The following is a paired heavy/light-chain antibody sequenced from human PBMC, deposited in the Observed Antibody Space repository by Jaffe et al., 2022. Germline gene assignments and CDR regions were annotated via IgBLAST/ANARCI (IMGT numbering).Heavy chain of an antibody. J-gene: IGHJ4*02. Sequence: HVQLQESGPGLVKPSETLSLTCGVSGYSINSGYYWGWIRQSPGKGLEWIAMIYHSGITYYNPSLKSRVTISVDTSKNQFSLRLRSVSAADTAVYYCARVPTMVRGVLGRVPEIRDAYYFDFWGQGTLVTVSS. CDR2: IYHSGIT. D-gene: IGHD3-10*01. CDR1: GYSINSGYY. CDR3: ARVPTMVRGVLGRVPEIRDAYYFDF. V-gene: IGHV4-38-2*01.
Light chain of an antibody. V-gene: IGKV4-1*01. J-gene: IGKJ4*01. CDR1: QSVFYFSNNKNY. CDR3: QQYYSTPLT. Sequence: DIVMTQSPDSLAVSLGERATINCRSSQSVFYFSNNKNYLAWYQQKAGQPPKLLIYWASTRESGVPDRFSGSGSGTDFTLTISSLQAEDVAVYYCQQYYSTPLTFGGGTKVEIK. CDR2: WAS.